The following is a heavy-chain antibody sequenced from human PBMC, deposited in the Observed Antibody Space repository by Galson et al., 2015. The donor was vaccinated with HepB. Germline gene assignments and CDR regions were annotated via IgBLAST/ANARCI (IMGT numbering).Heavy chain of an antibody. CDR1: GFTFSDYY. J-gene: IGHJ4*02. CDR3: ARGQYDYVWGSYQADVDY. V-gene: IGHV3-11*06. CDR2: ISSSSSYT. Sequence: SLRLSCAASGFTFSDYYMSWIRQAPGKGLEWVSYISSSSSYTNYADSVKGRFTISRDNAKNSLYLQMNSLRAEDTAVYYCARGQYDYVWGSYQADVDYWGQGTLVTVSS. D-gene: IGHD3-16*02.